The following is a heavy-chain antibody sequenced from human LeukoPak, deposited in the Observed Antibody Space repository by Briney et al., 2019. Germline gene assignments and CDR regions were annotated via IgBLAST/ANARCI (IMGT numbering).Heavy chain of an antibody. Sequence: KPSETLSLTCAVYGGSFSGYYWSWIRQPPGKGLEWIGEINHSGGTNYNPSLKSRVTISVDTSKNQFSLKLSSVTAADTAVYYCARVPITIFYYYYMDVWGKGTTVTVSS. J-gene: IGHJ6*03. V-gene: IGHV4-34*01. CDR1: GGSFSGYY. CDR3: ARVPITIFYYYYMDV. CDR2: INHSGGT. D-gene: IGHD3-3*01.